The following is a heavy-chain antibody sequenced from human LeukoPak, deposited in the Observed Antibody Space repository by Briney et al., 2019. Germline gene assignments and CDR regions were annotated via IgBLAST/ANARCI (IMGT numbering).Heavy chain of an antibody. J-gene: IGHJ4*02. CDR1: GGSLSSVDYY. CDR3: ARGREENYDFWSGYYKGVHFDF. Sequence: SQTLSLTCTVSGGSLSSVDYYWGWIRQSPGKGLEWIGYLSHIGSSYYNPSLKSRMPMSVDTSKNQVSLKLRSVTAEDTAMYFCARGREENYDFWSGYYKGVHFDFWGEGTLVTVSS. D-gene: IGHD3-3*01. CDR2: LSHIGSS. V-gene: IGHV4-30-4*08.